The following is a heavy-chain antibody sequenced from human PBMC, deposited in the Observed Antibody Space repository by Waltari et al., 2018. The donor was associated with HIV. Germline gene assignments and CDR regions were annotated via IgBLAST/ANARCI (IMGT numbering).Heavy chain of an antibody. V-gene: IGHV4-39*01. CDR3: TGRSIVVVTAIDF. J-gene: IGHJ4*02. CDR1: GGSISSSTYY. Sequence: QLQLQESGPGLVKPSDTLSLTCTVSGGSISSSTYYWGWVRQPPGKGLGWLGNLYYSGSTYTNPSLKRRVTISVDTSKNQFSLKLSSVTAADTAVYYCTGRSIVVVTAIDFWGQGTLVTVSS. D-gene: IGHD2-21*02. CDR2: LYYSGST.